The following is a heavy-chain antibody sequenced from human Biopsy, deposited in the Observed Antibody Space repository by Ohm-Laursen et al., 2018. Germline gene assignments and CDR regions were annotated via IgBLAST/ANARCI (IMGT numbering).Heavy chain of an antibody. V-gene: IGHV4-59*01. J-gene: IGHJ5*02. CDR2: IYYSGRV. CDR1: GGSISHSF. CDR3: ARGAGGGGVFDP. Sequence: SETPSLTCTVSGGSISHSFWNWIRQPPGRGLEWIGYIYYSGRVDYDPSLKGRVSFSVDTSKKQFSLNLSSLTTADTAVYYCARGAGGGGVFDPWGQGTLVTVSS. D-gene: IGHD3-16*01.